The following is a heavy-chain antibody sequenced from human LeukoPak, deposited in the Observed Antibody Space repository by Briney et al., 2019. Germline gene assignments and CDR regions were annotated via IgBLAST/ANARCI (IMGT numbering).Heavy chain of an antibody. CDR1: GFTFSDYY. J-gene: IGHJ6*03. Sequence: KPGGSLRLSCAASGFTFSDYYMSWIRQAPGKGLEWVSYISSSGSTIYYADSVKGRFTISRDNAKNSLYLQMNSLRAEDTAVYYCARAIVVPAARAYYMDVWGKGTTVTVSS. D-gene: IGHD2-2*01. CDR3: ARAIVVPAARAYYMDV. V-gene: IGHV3-11*04. CDR2: ISSSGSTI.